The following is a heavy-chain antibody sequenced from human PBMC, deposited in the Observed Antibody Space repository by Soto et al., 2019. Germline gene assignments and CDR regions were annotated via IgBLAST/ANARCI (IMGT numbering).Heavy chain of an antibody. CDR1: GGTFSSYA. Sequence: SVKVSCKASGGTFSSYAISWVRQAPGQGLEWMGGIIPIFGTANYAQKFQGRVTITADESTSTAYMELSSLRSEDTAVYYCARDIVVVPAAANDAFDIWGQGTMVTVSS. CDR2: IIPIFGTA. V-gene: IGHV1-69*13. J-gene: IGHJ3*02. D-gene: IGHD2-2*01. CDR3: ARDIVVVPAAANDAFDI.